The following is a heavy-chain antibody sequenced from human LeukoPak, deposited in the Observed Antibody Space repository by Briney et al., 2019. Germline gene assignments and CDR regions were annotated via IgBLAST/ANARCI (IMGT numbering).Heavy chain of an antibody. D-gene: IGHD6-13*01. V-gene: IGHV3-23*01. CDR2: ISGSGGST. CDR3: ARDRGYSSSWPNDAFDI. Sequence: GGSLRLSCAASGFTFSSYGMSWVRQAPGKGLEWVSAISGSGGSTYYADSVKGRFTISRDNSKNTLYLQMNSLRAEDTAVYYCARDRGYSSSWPNDAFDIWGQGTMVTVSS. CDR1: GFTFSSYG. J-gene: IGHJ3*02.